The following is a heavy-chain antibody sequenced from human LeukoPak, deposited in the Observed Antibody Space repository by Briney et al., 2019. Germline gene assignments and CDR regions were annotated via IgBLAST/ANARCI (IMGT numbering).Heavy chain of an antibody. D-gene: IGHD6-13*01. Sequence: PGGSPRLSCAASGFTFSSYAMHWVRQAPGKGLEYVSAISSNGGSTYYANSVKGRFTISRDNSKNTLYLQMGSLRAEDMAVYYCARSAAGHYYYMDVWGKGTTVTISS. CDR3: ARSAAGHYYYMDV. CDR1: GFTFSSYA. CDR2: ISSNGGST. J-gene: IGHJ6*03. V-gene: IGHV3-64*01.